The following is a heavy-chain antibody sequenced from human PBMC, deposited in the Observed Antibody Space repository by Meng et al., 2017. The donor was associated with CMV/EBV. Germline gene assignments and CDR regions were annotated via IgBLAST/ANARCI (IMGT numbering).Heavy chain of an antibody. CDR2: ISWNSGSI. J-gene: IGHJ4*02. CDR1: GFTFDDYA. CDR3: ARDGYCSSTSCYAVAY. Sequence: SLKISCAASGFTFDDYAMHWVRQAPGKGLEWVSGISWNSGSIGYADSVKGRFTISRDNAKNSLYLQMNSLRAEDTAVYYCARDGYCSSTSCYAVAYWGQGTLVTVSS. V-gene: IGHV3-9*01. D-gene: IGHD2-2*01.